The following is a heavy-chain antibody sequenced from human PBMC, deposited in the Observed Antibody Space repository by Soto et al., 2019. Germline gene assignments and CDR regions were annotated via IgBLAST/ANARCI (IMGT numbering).Heavy chain of an antibody. CDR2: INPNSGGT. CDR3: ASRIAVGDAFDI. Sequence: ASVKVSCKASGYTFTSYDINWVRQATGQGLEWMGWINPNSGGTNYAQKFQGWVTMTRDTSISTAYMELSRLRSDDTAVYYCASRIAVGDAFDIWGQGTMVTVSS. D-gene: IGHD6-19*01. V-gene: IGHV1-2*04. J-gene: IGHJ3*02. CDR1: GYTFTSYD.